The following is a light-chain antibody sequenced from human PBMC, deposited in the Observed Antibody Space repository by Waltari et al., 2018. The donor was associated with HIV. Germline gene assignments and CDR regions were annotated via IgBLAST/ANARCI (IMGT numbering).Light chain of an antibody. Sequence: QSVLTQPPSASGTPGQRVTISCSGSSSNIGSNYVYWYQQLPGTAPKLLIYRNNQRPSGVPDRFSGSKSGTSAALAISVLRSDDEADYYCAAWDGSLSAYVLFGGGTKLTVL. V-gene: IGLV1-47*01. CDR1: SSNIGSNY. J-gene: IGLJ2*01. CDR2: RNN. CDR3: AAWDGSLSAYVL.